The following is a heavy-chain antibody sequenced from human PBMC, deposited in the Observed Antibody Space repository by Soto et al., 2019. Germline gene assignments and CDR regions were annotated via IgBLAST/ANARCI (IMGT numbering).Heavy chain of an antibody. Sequence: QTLSLTCAISGDSVSSNSAAWNWIRQSPSRGLEWLGRTSYRSKWYNDYAVSVKSRITINPDTSKNQFSLQLNSVTPEDTAVYYCARDCTNGVCYPSYHYGMDVWGQGTTVTVS. D-gene: IGHD2-8*01. CDR3: ARDCTNGVCYPSYHYGMDV. CDR2: TSYRSKWYN. J-gene: IGHJ6*02. CDR1: GDSVSSNSAA. V-gene: IGHV6-1*01.